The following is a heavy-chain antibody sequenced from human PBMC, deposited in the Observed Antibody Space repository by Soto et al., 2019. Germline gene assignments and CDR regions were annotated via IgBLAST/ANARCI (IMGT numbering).Heavy chain of an antibody. CDR2: IYPGDSDT. J-gene: IGHJ4*02. CDR1: GYSFTSYW. V-gene: IGHV5-51*01. CDR3: ARLLHIEGATGVLGY. D-gene: IGHD1-26*01. Sequence: GESLKISCKGSGYSFTSYWIGWVRQMPGKGLEWMGIIYPGDSDTRYSPSFQGQVTISADKSISTAYLQWSSLKASDTAMYYCARLLHIEGATGVLGYWGQGTLVTVSS.